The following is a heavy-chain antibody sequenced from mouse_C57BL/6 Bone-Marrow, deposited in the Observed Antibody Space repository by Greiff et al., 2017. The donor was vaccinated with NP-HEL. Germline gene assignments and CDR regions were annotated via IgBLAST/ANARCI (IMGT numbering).Heavy chain of an antibody. V-gene: IGHV1-64*01. D-gene: IGHD1-1*01. J-gene: IGHJ1*03. CDR1: GYAFSSSW. Sequence: VQLQQSGPELVKPGASVKISCKASGYAFSSSWMNWVKQRPGQGLEWIGMIHPNSGSTNYNEKFKSKATLTVDKSSSTAYMQLSSLTSEDSAVYYCARWGTTVVATGYFDVWGTGTTVTVSS. CDR2: IHPNSGST. CDR3: ARWGTTVVATGYFDV.